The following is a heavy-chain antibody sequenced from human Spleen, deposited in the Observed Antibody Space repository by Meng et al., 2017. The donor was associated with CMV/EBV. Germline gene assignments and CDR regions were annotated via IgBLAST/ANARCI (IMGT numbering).Heavy chain of an antibody. Sequence: GESLKISCTASGFSFRDYSMSWLRQAPGRGLEWVANIKEDGSMKYYVDSVKVRFTISRDNAKKTLYLQMNSLRAEDTAVYYCARGGRQWTYWGPGTLVTVSS. J-gene: IGHJ4*02. CDR1: GFSFRDYS. V-gene: IGHV3-7*01. D-gene: IGHD6-19*01. CDR3: ARGGRQWTY. CDR2: IKEDGSMK.